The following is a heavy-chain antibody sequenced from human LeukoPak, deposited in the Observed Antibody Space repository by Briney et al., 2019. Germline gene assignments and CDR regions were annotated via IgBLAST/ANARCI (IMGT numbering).Heavy chain of an antibody. CDR2: ISAYDGNT. V-gene: IGHV1-18*04. J-gene: IGHJ5*02. Sequence: ASVKVSCKASGYTFTSYGISWVRQAPGQGLEWMGWISAYDGNTNYAQKLQGRVTMTTDTSTSTAYMELRSLRSDDTAVYYCARWGFDQLIARFDPWGQGTLVTVSS. D-gene: IGHD3-9*01. CDR1: GYTFTSYG. CDR3: ARWGFDQLIARFDP.